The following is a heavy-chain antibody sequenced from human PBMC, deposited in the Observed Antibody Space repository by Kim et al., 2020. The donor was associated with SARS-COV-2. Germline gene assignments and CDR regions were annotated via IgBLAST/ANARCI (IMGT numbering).Heavy chain of an antibody. Sequence: LTGRFTISRANYKNTLYLQMNGLRADDTAVYYCARAGRGSYYYGMDVWGQGTTVTVSS. D-gene: IGHD1-26*01. V-gene: IGHV3-30*01. CDR3: ARAGRGSYYYGMDV. J-gene: IGHJ6*02.